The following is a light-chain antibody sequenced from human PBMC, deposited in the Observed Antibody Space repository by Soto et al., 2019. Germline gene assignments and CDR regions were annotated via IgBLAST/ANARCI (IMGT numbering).Light chain of an antibody. Sequence: DIVMTQSPDSLSVALCERRTMDCKSSQSVLYNSNNKNYLAWYQQKPGQPPKLLIYWASTRESGVPDRFSGSGSGTDFTLTISSLQAEDVAVYYCQQYYSTPLTFGGGTKV. CDR2: WAS. CDR3: QQYYSTPLT. CDR1: QSVLYNSNNKNY. J-gene: IGKJ4*01. V-gene: IGKV4-1*01.